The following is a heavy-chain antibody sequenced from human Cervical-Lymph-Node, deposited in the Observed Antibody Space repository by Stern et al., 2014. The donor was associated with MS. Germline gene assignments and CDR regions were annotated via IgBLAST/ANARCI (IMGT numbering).Heavy chain of an antibody. J-gene: IGHJ4*02. D-gene: IGHD6-13*01. Sequence: EVQLVESGGALVQPGGSLRLSCAASGFTFSSYWMAWVRQAPGKGPEWVANIKQDGSAREYVDSVKGRFTIFRDNAKNSLYLQMNSLRAEDTAVYYCARDDVGSLGYWGQGTLVTVSS. CDR2: IKQDGSAR. V-gene: IGHV3-7*01. CDR1: GFTFSSYW. CDR3: ARDDVGSLGY.